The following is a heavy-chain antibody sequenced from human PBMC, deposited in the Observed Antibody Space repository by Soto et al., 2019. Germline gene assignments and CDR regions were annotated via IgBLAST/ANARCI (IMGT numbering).Heavy chain of an antibody. CDR2: ISYDGSNK. CDR1: GFTFSSYG. J-gene: IGHJ6*02. D-gene: IGHD6-13*01. V-gene: IGHV3-30*18. CDR3: AKDLQYSSSWYGYYGMDV. Sequence: GGSLRLSCAASGFTFSSYGMHWVRQAPGKGLEWVAVISYDGSNKYYADSVKGRFTISRDNSKNTLYLQMNSLRAEDTAVYYCAKDLQYSSSWYGYYGMDVWGQGTTVTVSS.